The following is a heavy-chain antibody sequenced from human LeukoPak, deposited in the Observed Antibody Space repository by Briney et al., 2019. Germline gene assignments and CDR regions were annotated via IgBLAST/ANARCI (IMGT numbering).Heavy chain of an antibody. Sequence: SETLSLTGAVYGGSFSGYYWSWIRQPPGKGLEWIGEINHSGSTNYNPSLKSRVTISVDTSKNQFSLKLSSVTAADTAVYYCARSDVATSYFDYWGQGTLVTVSS. V-gene: IGHV4-34*01. CDR1: GGSFSGYY. CDR2: INHSGST. CDR3: ARSDVATSYFDY. D-gene: IGHD5-12*01. J-gene: IGHJ4*02.